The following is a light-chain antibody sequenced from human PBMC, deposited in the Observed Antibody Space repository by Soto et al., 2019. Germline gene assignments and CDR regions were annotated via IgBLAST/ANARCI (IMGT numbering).Light chain of an antibody. CDR3: QSHDSSLSDLL. Sequence: QSVLTQPPSVSGAPGQRVTISCTGSSSNIGAGYDVHWYQHLPGTAPKLLIYNNDNRPSGVPDRFSGSKSDTSASLAITGLQAEDEADYYCQSHDSSLSDLLFGGGTKLTVL. CDR1: SSNIGAGYD. J-gene: IGLJ3*02. V-gene: IGLV1-40*01. CDR2: NND.